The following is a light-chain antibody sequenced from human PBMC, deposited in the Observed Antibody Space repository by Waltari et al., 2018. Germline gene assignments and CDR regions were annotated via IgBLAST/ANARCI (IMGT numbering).Light chain of an antibody. CDR2: DVT. CDR1: SSDVGGHYH. Sequence: QSALTQPASVSGSPGQSITISCTGTSSDVGGHYHVSWYPQHPGQAPKLLIYDVTKWPSGVSDRFSGSKSGNTASLTISGLQAEDEADYYCNSFTSSTTWVFGGGTRVTVL. V-gene: IGLV2-14*03. J-gene: IGLJ3*02. CDR3: NSFTSSTTWV.